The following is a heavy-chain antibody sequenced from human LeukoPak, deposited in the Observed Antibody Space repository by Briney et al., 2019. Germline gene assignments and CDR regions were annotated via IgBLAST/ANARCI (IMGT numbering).Heavy chain of an antibody. V-gene: IGHV1-2*06. Sequence: GASVKVSCKASGYTFTGYYMHWVRQAPGQGLEWMGRINPNSGGTNYAQKFQGRVTMTRDTSISTAYMELSRLRSDDTAVYYCARITMVRGAKGMYYYYYMDVWGKGTTVTVSS. D-gene: IGHD3-10*01. CDR2: INPNSGGT. CDR3: ARITMVRGAKGMYYYYYMDV. CDR1: GYTFTGYY. J-gene: IGHJ6*03.